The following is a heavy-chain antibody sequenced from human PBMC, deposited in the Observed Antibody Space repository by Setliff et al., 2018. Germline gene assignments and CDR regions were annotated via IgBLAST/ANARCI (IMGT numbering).Heavy chain of an antibody. V-gene: IGHV4-61*10. Sequence: SETLSLTCTVSGGSLSSGSYYWRWIRQPAGKGLEWIGHIYISGSTTYNPPLKSRVTISVDTSKNQLSLKLSSVTAADTAVYYCAARGSNILTGYYHYWGQGTLVTVSS. CDR2: IYISGST. CDR3: AARGSNILTGYYHY. D-gene: IGHD3-9*01. CDR1: GGSLSSGSYY. J-gene: IGHJ4*02.